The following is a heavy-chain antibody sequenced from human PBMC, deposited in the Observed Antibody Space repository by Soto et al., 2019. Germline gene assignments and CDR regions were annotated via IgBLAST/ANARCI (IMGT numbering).Heavy chain of an antibody. J-gene: IGHJ6*02. Sequence: PSETLSLTCTLSGSSISRYYWIWVRQPPEKGLEWIGYIYYSGSTNYTPSRNSRVTLSVETSKTLFSLKLSSVTAADTAVYYRAGHSSRGYSSRWWFDVGGQETTVTVSS. V-gene: IGHV4-59*08. CDR2: IYYSGST. CDR1: GSSISRYY. D-gene: IGHD6-13*01. CDR3: AGHSSRGYSSRWWFDV.